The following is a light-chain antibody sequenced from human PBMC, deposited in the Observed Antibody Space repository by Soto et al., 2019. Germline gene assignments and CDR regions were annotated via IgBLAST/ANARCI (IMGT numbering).Light chain of an antibody. Sequence: QSVLTQPASVSGSPGQSIAISCTGTTSDVGGYNYVSWYQQHPGKVPKLLIHEVSNRPSGVSNRFSGSKSGNTASLTISGLQAEDEADYYCSSYRGSSTLAVFGTGTKVTVL. CDR3: SSYRGSSTLAV. CDR1: TSDVGGYNY. J-gene: IGLJ1*01. CDR2: EVS. V-gene: IGLV2-14*01.